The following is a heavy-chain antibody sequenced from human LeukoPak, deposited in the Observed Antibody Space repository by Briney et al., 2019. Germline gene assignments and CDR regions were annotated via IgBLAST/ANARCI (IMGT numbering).Heavy chain of an antibody. J-gene: IGHJ4*02. CDR3: ARFRLNAGASDY. CDR2: IDPSGGST. CDR1: GYTFTSYY. V-gene: IGHV1-46*01. Sequence: ASVTVSCKASGYTFTSYYMHWVRQAPGQGLEWMGIIDPSGGSTSYAQKFQGRVTMTRDTSTSTVYMELSSLRSEDTAVYYCARFRLNAGASDYWAREPWSPSPQ. D-gene: IGHD3-10*01.